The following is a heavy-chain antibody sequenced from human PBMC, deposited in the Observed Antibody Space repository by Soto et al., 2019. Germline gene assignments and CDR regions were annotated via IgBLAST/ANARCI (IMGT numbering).Heavy chain of an antibody. V-gene: IGHV1-69*12. D-gene: IGHD2-2*01. CDR3: ARGPKYQRRWIDY. Sequence: QVQLVQSGAEVKKPGSSVKVSCKASGGTFSSYAISWVRQAPGQGLEWMGGIIPIFGTANYALKFQGRVTITADEATSTAYRELSSLRSEDTAVYDCARGPKYQRRWIDYWGQGTLVTASS. CDR1: GGTFSSYA. J-gene: IGHJ4*02. CDR2: IIPIFGTA.